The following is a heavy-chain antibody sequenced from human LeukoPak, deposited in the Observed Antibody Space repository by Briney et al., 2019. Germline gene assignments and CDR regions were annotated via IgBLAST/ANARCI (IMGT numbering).Heavy chain of an antibody. CDR1: GFTFSSYA. CDR2: IKQDGSET. V-gene: IGHV3-7*01. Sequence: GGSLRLSCEASGFTFSSYAMSWVRQAPGKGLEWVANIKQDGSETKYVDSVKGRFTISTDNAKNSLYLQMSSLRAEDTAAYYCTRVEETATTAAIIRKYSYYYYYKDVWGKGNTVTVSS. D-gene: IGHD4-11*01. J-gene: IGHJ6*03. CDR3: TRVEETATTAAIIRKYSYYYYYKDV.